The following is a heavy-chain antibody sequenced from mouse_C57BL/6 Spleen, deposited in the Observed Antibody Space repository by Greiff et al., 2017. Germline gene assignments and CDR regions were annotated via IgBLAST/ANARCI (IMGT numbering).Heavy chain of an antibody. J-gene: IGHJ2*01. CDR2: IYPSDSET. Sequence: QVQLQQPGAELVRPGSSVKLSCKASGYTFTSYWMDWVKQRPGQGLEWIGNIYPSDSETHYNQKFKDKATLTVDKSSSTAYMQLSSLTSEDSAVYYCARDSSGEYYFDYWGQGTTLTVSS. D-gene: IGHD3-2*02. CDR3: ARDSSGEYYFDY. V-gene: IGHV1-61*01. CDR1: GYTFTSYW.